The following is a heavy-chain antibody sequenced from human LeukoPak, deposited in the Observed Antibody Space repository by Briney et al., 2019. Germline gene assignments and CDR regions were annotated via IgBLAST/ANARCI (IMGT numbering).Heavy chain of an antibody. J-gene: IGHJ5*02. CDR2: INHSGST. CDR1: GGSFSGYY. CDR3: ARGPMRYCSSTSCYTLRGDWFDP. D-gene: IGHD2-2*02. Sequence: SETLSLTCAVYGGSFSGYYWSWIRQPPGKGLEWIGEINHSGSTNYNPSLKSRVTISVDTSTNQFSLKLSSVTAADTAVYYCARGPMRYCSSTSCYTLRGDWFDPWGQGTLVTVSS. V-gene: IGHV4-34*01.